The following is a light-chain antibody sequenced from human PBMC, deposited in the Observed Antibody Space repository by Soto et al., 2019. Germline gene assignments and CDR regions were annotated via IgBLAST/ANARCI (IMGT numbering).Light chain of an antibody. V-gene: IGLV2-23*01. CDR1: NSDVGTYNL. CDR3: CSYATSSTLV. Sequence: QSALTQPASVSGSPGQSITISCTGTNSDVGTYNLVSWYQHHPGKAPKLMIYEGSKRPSGVSDRFYASKSGNTASLTISGLQAEDEADYYCCSYATSSTLVFGGGTKLTVL. J-gene: IGLJ2*01. CDR2: EGS.